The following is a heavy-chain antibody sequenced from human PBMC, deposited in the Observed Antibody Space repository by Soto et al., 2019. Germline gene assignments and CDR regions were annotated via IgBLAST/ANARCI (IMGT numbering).Heavy chain of an antibody. CDR3: AKGRARFDYGDYVNAFDI. J-gene: IGHJ3*02. Sequence: EVQLLESGGGLVQPGGSLRLSCAASGFTFSSYAMSWVRQAPGKGLEWVSAISGSGGSTYYADSVKGRFTISRDNSKNTLYLQMNSLRAEDTAVYYCAKGRARFDYGDYVNAFDIWGQGTMVTVSS. D-gene: IGHD4-17*01. CDR1: GFTFSSYA. CDR2: ISGSGGST. V-gene: IGHV3-23*01.